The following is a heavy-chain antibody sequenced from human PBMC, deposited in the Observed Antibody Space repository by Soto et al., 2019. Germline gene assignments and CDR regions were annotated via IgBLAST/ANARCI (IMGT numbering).Heavy chain of an antibody. CDR1: GGSFSGYY. CDR2: INHSGST. Sequence: SSETLSLTCAVYGGSFSGYYWSWIRQPPGKGLEWIGEINHSGSTNYNPSLKSRVTISVDTSKNQFSLKLSSVTAADTAVYYCARVRARSRNYYDSSGYYYRHYYYGMDVWGQGTTVTVSS. D-gene: IGHD3-22*01. CDR3: ARVRARSRNYYDSSGYYYRHYYYGMDV. V-gene: IGHV4-34*01. J-gene: IGHJ6*02.